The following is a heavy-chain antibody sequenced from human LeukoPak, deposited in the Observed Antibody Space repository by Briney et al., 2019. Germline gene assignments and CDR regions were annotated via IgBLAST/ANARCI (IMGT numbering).Heavy chain of an antibody. Sequence: GGSLRLSCAASGFTFSTYGMSWVRQAPGKGLDWVSGISGSGGRTTYADSVAGRFTVSRDNSKNTLYLQMNNLRAEDTALYYCAKDRYYDNSSNHFESEKWGQGTLVTVSS. J-gene: IGHJ4*02. CDR3: AKDRYYDNSSNHFESEK. CDR2: ISGSGGRT. CDR1: GFTFSTYG. D-gene: IGHD3-22*01. V-gene: IGHV3-23*01.